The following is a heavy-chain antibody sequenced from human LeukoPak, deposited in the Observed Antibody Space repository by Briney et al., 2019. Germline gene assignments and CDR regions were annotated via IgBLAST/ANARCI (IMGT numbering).Heavy chain of an antibody. D-gene: IGHD3-10*01. CDR2: ISSSSSYI. CDR3: ARDHRGVRDYFDY. CDR1: GFTFSSYS. Sequence: GALRLSCAASGFTFSSYSMNWVRQAPGKGLEWVSSISSSSSYIYYADSVKGRFTISRDNAKNSLYLQMNSLRAEDTAVYYCARDHRGVRDYFDYWGQGTLVTVSS. V-gene: IGHV3-21*01. J-gene: IGHJ4*02.